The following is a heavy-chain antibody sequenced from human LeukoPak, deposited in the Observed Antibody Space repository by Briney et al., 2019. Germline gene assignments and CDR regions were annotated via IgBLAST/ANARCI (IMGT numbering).Heavy chain of an antibody. V-gene: IGHV3-21*01. CDR3: ARALTVAGTDWYFDL. CDR1: RFTFSTYS. D-gene: IGHD6-19*01. J-gene: IGHJ2*01. Sequence: GGSLRLSCAASRFTFSTYSMNWVRQAPGKGLEWVSSISSSGSYIYSADSLKGRFTISRDNAKNSLYLQMNSLRAEDTAVYYCARALTVAGTDWYFDLWGRGTLVTVSS. CDR2: ISSSGSYI.